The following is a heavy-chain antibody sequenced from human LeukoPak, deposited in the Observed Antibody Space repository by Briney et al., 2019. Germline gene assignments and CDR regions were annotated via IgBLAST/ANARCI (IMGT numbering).Heavy chain of an antibody. CDR3: ASSTQISKYADY. Sequence: GGSLRLSCAASGFTFSNAWMHWGRQAPGKGLVWVSRINSDGSITTYADSVRGRFTISRDNAKSTLYLQMNSLRAEDTAVYYCASSTQISKYADYWGQGALVTVSS. J-gene: IGHJ4*02. D-gene: IGHD2-2*01. CDR2: INSDGSIT. V-gene: IGHV3-74*01. CDR1: GFTFSNAW.